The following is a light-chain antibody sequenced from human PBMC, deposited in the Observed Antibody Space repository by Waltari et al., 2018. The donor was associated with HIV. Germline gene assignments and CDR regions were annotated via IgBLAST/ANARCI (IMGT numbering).Light chain of an antibody. CDR2: GVN. CDR3: SSHTITRTLV. Sequence: QSVLTQPASMSGSPGQSLTISCTGSGLDIGLYDFLPWYTQLPNMAPQLIIFGVNRRPSGVNSRFSGSKSGDMASLTISGLQAEDEADYYCSSHTITRTLVFGGGTKLTVL. J-gene: IGLJ2*01. CDR1: GLDIGLYDF. V-gene: IGLV2-14*03.